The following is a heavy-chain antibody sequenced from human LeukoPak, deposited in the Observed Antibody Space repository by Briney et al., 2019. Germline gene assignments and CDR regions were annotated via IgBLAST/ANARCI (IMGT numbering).Heavy chain of an antibody. D-gene: IGHD1-14*01. V-gene: IGHV3-30*02. Sequence: GGSLRLSCVASGFTFNDYAMHWVRQAPGKGLEWVAFIRFDGSAKYYAGSVKGRFTISRDNSRNTLYLQINSLRVEDTAVYYCAKDYPEFDYWGQGTLVTVSS. CDR1: GFTFNDYA. J-gene: IGHJ4*02. CDR2: IRFDGSAK. CDR3: AKDYPEFDY.